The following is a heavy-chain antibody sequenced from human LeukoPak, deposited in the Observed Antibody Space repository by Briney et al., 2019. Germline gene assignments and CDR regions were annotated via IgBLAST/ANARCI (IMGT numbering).Heavy chain of an antibody. D-gene: IGHD4-17*01. CDR2: INHSGST. J-gene: IGHJ4*02. CDR1: GGSFSGYY. Sequence: SETLSLTCAVYGGSFSGYYWSWIRQPSGKGLEWIGEINHSGSTNYNPSLKSRVTISVDTSKNQFSLKLSSVTAADTAVYYCARRPMTTVTTAVDYWGQGTLVTVSS. CDR3: ARRPMTTVTTAVDY. V-gene: IGHV4-34*01.